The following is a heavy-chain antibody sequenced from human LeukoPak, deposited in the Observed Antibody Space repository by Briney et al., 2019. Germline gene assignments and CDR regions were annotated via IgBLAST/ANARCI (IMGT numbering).Heavy chain of an antibody. CDR2: INHSGTT. Sequence: TTSGTLSLTCAVYGGSFSGFYWTWIRQPPGKGLEWIGEINHSGTTNYNPSLKSRVIVSVDTSKNQFSLKLSSVAAADTAVYYCARTLDKGGWSFFGYWGQGTLVTVSS. CDR3: ARTLDKGGWSFFGY. D-gene: IGHD6-19*01. CDR1: GGSFSGFY. V-gene: IGHV4-34*01. J-gene: IGHJ4*02.